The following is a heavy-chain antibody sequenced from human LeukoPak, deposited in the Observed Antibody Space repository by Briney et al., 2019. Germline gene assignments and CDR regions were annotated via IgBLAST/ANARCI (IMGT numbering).Heavy chain of an antibody. Sequence: SVNVSCKASGDTFTNYGFSWVRQAPGQGLEWMGRIIPIIGITNYTQKFEGRVTITADTYTNTVYMELSSLTSQDTAVYYCAKGGRALVTPFDCWGQGTLVTVPS. V-gene: IGHV1-69*04. J-gene: IGHJ4*02. D-gene: IGHD2-21*02. CDR1: GDTFTNYG. CDR2: IIPIIGIT. CDR3: AKGGRALVTPFDC.